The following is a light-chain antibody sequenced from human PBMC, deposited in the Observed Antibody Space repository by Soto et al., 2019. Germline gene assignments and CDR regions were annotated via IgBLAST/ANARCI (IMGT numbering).Light chain of an antibody. Sequence: QSVLTQPPSVSGAPGQRVTISCTGSSSNIGATYDVQGYQQLPGTAPKLLIYGNSNRPSGVPDRFSGSKSGTSASLAITGRQAEDEADYYCQSYDSSLSAHYVFGTGTKVTVL. J-gene: IGLJ1*01. V-gene: IGLV1-40*01. CDR3: QSYDSSLSAHYV. CDR1: SSNIGATYD. CDR2: GNS.